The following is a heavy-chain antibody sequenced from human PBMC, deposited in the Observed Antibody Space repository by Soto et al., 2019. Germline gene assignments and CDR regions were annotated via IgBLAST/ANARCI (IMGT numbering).Heavy chain of an antibody. D-gene: IGHD3-10*01. CDR3: ASYSYVSGSRSFDY. J-gene: IGHJ4*02. V-gene: IGHV3-7*05. Sequence: GGSLRLSCTASGFTFSSYAMSWVRQTPGTGLEWVATIEDGGTETYYSDSVRGRFTISRDNAKTSLYLQMNSLRAEDTAVYYCASYSYVSGSRSFDYWGQGTLVTVSS. CDR2: IEDGGTET. CDR1: GFTFSSYA.